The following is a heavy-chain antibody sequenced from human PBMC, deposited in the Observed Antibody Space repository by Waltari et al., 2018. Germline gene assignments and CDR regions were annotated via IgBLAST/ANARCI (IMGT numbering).Heavy chain of an antibody. J-gene: IGHJ4*02. V-gene: IGHV4-38-2*01. D-gene: IGHD1-1*01. Sequence: QVQLQESGPGLVKPSETLSLTCAVSGYSISSGYYWGWIRQPPGKGLEWIGSIYHSGSTYYNPSLKSRVTISVATSKNQFSLKLSSVTAADTAVYYCARLAVGPPGTGHIDYWGQGTLVTVSS. CDR1: GYSISSGYY. CDR2: IYHSGST. CDR3: ARLAVGPPGTGHIDY.